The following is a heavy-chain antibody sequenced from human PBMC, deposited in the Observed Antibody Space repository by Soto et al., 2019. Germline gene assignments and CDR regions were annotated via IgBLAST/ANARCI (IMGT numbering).Heavy chain of an antibody. Sequence: SETLSLTCTVSGGSISSGVYYWSWIRQPPGQGLEWIGYIYYSGSTYYNPSLKSRVTISVDTSKNQFSLKLSSVTAADTAVYYCARDRVVRDYYYGMDVWGQGTTVTVSS. V-gene: IGHV4-31*03. CDR1: GGSISSGVYY. D-gene: IGHD3-10*01. J-gene: IGHJ6*02. CDR3: ARDRVVRDYYYGMDV. CDR2: IYYSGST.